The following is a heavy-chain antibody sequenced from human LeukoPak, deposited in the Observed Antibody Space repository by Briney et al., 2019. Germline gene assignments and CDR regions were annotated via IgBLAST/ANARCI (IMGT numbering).Heavy chain of an antibody. CDR1: GGSISSSSYY. CDR3: ARSSCSSTSCYVPADY. V-gene: IGHV4-39*01. D-gene: IGHD2-2*01. CDR2: IYYSGST. J-gene: IGHJ4*02. Sequence: PSETLSLTCTVSGGSISSSSYYWGWIRQPPGKGLEWIGSIYYSGSTYYNPSLKSRVTISVDTSKNQFSLKLSSVTAADTAVYYCARSSCSSTSCYVPADYWGQGTLVTVSS.